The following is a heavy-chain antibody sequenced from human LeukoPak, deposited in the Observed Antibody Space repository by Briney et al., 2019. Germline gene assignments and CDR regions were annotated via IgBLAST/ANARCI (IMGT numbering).Heavy chain of an antibody. CDR1: GYTFTSYG. D-gene: IGHD2-15*01. Sequence: ASVKVSCTASGYTFTSYGISWVRQAPGQGLEWVGWISAYNGNTYYAPNLQGRVTMTTDTSTSTAYMELRSLRSDDMAVYYCARDNLAAIAGWGLDYWGQGTLVTVSS. J-gene: IGHJ4*02. CDR2: ISAYNGNT. CDR3: ARDNLAAIAGWGLDY. V-gene: IGHV1-18*03.